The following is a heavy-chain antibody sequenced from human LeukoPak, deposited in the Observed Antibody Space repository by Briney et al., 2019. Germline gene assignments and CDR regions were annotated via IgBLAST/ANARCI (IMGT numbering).Heavy chain of an antibody. J-gene: IGHJ5*02. CDR1: GGPFSGYY. CDR2: INHSGST. D-gene: IGHD3-3*01. CDR3: ARGRDYDFWSGYYRWFDP. Sequence: SETLSLTCAVYGGPFSGYYWSWIRQPPGKGLEWIGEINHSGSTNYNPSLKSRVTISVDTSKNQFSLKLSSVTAADTAVYYCARGRDYDFWSGYYRWFDPWGQGTLVTVSS. V-gene: IGHV4-34*01.